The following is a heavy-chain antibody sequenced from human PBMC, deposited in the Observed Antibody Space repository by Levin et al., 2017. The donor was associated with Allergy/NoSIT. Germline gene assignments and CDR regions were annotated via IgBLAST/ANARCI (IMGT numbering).Heavy chain of an antibody. V-gene: IGHV1-2*06. CDR3: ARGVGEGAFDS. CDR2: ISPNNGGT. D-gene: IGHD2-21*01. Sequence: ASVKVSCKASGYTFTDYYIHWVRQAPGQGLEWMGRISPNNGGTKNAQKFQGRVTMTRDTSISTVYMEMSRLTSDDTAVYYCARGVGEGAFDSWGQGTLVAVSS. CDR1: GYTFTDYY. J-gene: IGHJ4*02.